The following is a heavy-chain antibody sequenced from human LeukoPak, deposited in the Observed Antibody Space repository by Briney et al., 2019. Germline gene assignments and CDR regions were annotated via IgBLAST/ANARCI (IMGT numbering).Heavy chain of an antibody. V-gene: IGHV3-23*01. CDR3: AKDHRPVVVPAASDY. CDR2: ISGSGGST. Sequence: PGGSLRLSCSASGFTFSSYAMSWVRQAPGMGLEWVSAISGSGGSTYYADSVKGRFTISRDNSKNTLYLQMNSLRAEDTAVYYCAKDHRPVVVPAASDYWGQGTLVTVSS. J-gene: IGHJ4*02. CDR1: GFTFSSYA. D-gene: IGHD2-2*01.